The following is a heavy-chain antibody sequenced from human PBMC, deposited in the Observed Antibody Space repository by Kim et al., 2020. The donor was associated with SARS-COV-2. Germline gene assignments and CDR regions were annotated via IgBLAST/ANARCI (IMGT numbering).Heavy chain of an antibody. Sequence: SETLSLTCAVYGSFSGYYWSWIRQPPGKGLEWIGEINHSGSTNYNPSLKSRVTISVDTSKNQFSLKLSSVTAADTAVYYCARDGGRYCSSTSCYGPYYYYGMDVWGQGTTVTVSS. D-gene: IGHD2-2*01. CDR1: GSFSGYY. V-gene: IGHV4-34*01. J-gene: IGHJ6*02. CDR2: INHSGST. CDR3: ARDGGRYCSSTSCYGPYYYYGMDV.